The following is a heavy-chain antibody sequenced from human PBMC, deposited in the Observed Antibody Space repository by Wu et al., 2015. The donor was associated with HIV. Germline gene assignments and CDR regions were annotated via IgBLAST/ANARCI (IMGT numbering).Heavy chain of an antibody. D-gene: IGHD3-10*01. CDR2: IIPIFGTA. Sequence: QVHLLQSGAEVKKSGSSVRVSCKASGATFSNYALSWVRQAPGQGLEWMGGIIPIFGTANYAQKFQGRVTITTDESTSTAYMELSSLRSEDTAVYYCASASITMVRGVIWGXAFDIWAKGQWSPSLQ. J-gene: IGHJ3*02. CDR1: GATFSNYA. V-gene: IGHV1-69*05. CDR3: ASASITMVRGVIWGXAFDI.